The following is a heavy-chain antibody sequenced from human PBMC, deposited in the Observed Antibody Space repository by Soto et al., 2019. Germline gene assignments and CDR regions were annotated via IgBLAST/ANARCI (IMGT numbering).Heavy chain of an antibody. D-gene: IGHD1-26*01. CDR2: IVVGSGNT. Sequence: VASVKVSCKASGFTFTSSAVQWVRQARGQRLEWIGWIVVGSGNTNYAQKFQERATITRDMSTSTAYMELSSLRSEDTAVYYCAARSGSYTRSLFDYWGQGTLVTVSS. J-gene: IGHJ4*02. CDR3: AARSGSYTRSLFDY. CDR1: GFTFTSSA. V-gene: IGHV1-58*01.